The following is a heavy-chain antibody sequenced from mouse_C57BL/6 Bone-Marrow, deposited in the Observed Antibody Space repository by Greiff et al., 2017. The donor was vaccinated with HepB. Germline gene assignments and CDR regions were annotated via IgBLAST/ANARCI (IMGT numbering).Heavy chain of an antibody. CDR1: GFNIKDYY. CDR2: IDPEDGDT. J-gene: IGHJ4*01. D-gene: IGHD1-1*01. CDR3: TSYYYGSSPYYAMDY. V-gene: IGHV14-1*01. Sequence: EVMLVESGAELVRPGASVKLSCTASGFNIKDYYMHWVKQRPEQGLEWIGRIDPEDGDTEYAPKFQGKATMTADTSSNTAYLQLSSLTSEDTAVYYCTSYYYGSSPYYAMDYWGQGTSVTVSS.